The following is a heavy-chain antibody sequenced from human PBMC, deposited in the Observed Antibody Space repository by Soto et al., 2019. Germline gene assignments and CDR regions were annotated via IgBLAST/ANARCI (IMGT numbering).Heavy chain of an antibody. J-gene: IGHJ6*02. CDR1: GYSFTSYW. CDR2: IYPGDSDT. Sequence: LGESLKISCKGSGYSFTSYWIGWVRQMPGKGLEWMGIIYPGDSDTRYSPSFQGQVTISADKSISTAYLRWSSLKASDTAMYYCARVACISTSCYVGVPYYYYGMDVWGQGTTVTVSS. CDR3: ARVACISTSCYVGVPYYYYGMDV. V-gene: IGHV5-51*01. D-gene: IGHD2-2*01.